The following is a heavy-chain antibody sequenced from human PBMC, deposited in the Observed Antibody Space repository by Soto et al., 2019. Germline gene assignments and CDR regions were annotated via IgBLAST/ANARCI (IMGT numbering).Heavy chain of an antibody. V-gene: IGHV3-33*01. CDR1: GFTFSSYG. J-gene: IGHJ6*02. D-gene: IGHD2-2*01. CDR2: IWYDGSNK. CDR3: ARYCSSTSCDYYYYGMDV. Sequence: GGSLRLSCAASGFTFSSYGMHWVRQAPGKGLEWVAVIWYDGSNKYYADSVKGRFTISRDNSKNTLYLQMNSLRAEDTAVYYWARYCSSTSCDYYYYGMDVWVQGT.